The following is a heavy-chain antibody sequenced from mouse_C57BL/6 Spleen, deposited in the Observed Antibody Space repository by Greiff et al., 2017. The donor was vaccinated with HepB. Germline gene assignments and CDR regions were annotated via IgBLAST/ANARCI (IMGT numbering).Heavy chain of an antibody. V-gene: IGHV5-17*01. CDR2: ISSGSSTI. D-gene: IGHD1-1*01. Sequence: EVQLQESGGGLVKPGGSLKLSCAASGFTFSDYGMHWVRQAPEKGLEWVAYISSGSSTIYYADTVKGRFTISRDNAKNTLFLQMTSLRSEDTAMYYCANYYGSRGYYAMDYWGQGTSVTVSS. J-gene: IGHJ4*01. CDR1: GFTFSDYG. CDR3: ANYYGSRGYYAMDY.